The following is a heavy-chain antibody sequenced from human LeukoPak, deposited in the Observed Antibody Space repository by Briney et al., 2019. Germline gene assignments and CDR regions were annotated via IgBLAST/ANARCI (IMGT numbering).Heavy chain of an antibody. Sequence: PGGSLRLSCAASGFTFSSYSMNWVRQAPGKGLEWVSSISSSSSYIYYADSVKGRFTISRDNAKNSLYLQMHSLRAEDTAVYYCARRDSSGYYYRFDYWGQGTLVTVSS. CDR1: GFTFSSYS. D-gene: IGHD3-22*01. V-gene: IGHV3-21*01. CDR2: ISSSSSYI. CDR3: ARRDSSGYYYRFDY. J-gene: IGHJ4*02.